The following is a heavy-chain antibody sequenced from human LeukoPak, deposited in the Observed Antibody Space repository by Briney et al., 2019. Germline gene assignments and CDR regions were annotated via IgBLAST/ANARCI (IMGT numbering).Heavy chain of an antibody. D-gene: IGHD6-13*01. CDR3: ARGNSKGGLDY. CDR1: GVSISSGGYY. Sequence: PSETLSLTCTVSGVSISSGGYYWSWIRQHPGKGLEWIGYIYYSGSTYYNPSLKSRVTISVDTSKNQFSLKLSSVTAADTAVYYCARGNSKGGLDYWGQGTLVTVSS. CDR2: IYYSGST. V-gene: IGHV4-31*03. J-gene: IGHJ4*02.